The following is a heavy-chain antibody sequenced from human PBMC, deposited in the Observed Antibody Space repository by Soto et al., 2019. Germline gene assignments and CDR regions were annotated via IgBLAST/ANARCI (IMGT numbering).Heavy chain of an antibody. V-gene: IGHV4-34*01. J-gene: IGHJ4*02. CDR3: ARGHRRAMAMYYFDY. CDR1: GGSFSGYY. Sequence: QVQLQQWGAGLLKPSETLSLTCAVYGGSFSGYYWSWIRQPPGKGLELIGEINHSGSTNYNPSLKSRVTIXXDXSXXQCSLKLSSVTAADTAVYYCARGHRRAMAMYYFDYWGQGTLVTVSS. CDR2: INHSGST. D-gene: IGHD5-18*01.